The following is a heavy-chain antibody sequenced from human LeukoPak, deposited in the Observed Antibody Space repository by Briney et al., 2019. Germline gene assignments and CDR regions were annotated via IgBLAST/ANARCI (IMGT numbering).Heavy chain of an antibody. Sequence: PPGALSVTCTVSGGSLSRYYWTWIRQPAGEGRGWVGRIYTTGSTNYNPSLNRRVTMSVDTSKNQFSLKLSSVTAADTAVYYCARPIAVAGKAGFDYWGQGTLVTVSS. CDR2: IYTTGST. CDR1: GGSLSRYY. D-gene: IGHD6-19*01. J-gene: IGHJ4*02. V-gene: IGHV4-4*07. CDR3: ARPIAVAGKAGFDY.